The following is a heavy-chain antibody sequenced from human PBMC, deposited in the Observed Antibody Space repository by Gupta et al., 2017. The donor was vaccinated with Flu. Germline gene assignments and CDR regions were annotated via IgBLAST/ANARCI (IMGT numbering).Heavy chain of an antibody. CDR2: ISSSSSYI. Sequence: EVQLVESGGGQVTPGGSLSLSCAAAGFSFRSYSMNWVRRAPGEGLGCFSSISSSSSYIYYADTVKGRFTISRDNAKNSLYLQMTSLRAEGTAVYYCARAWDYGGNLVYFDYWGQGTLVTVSS. J-gene: IGHJ4*02. CDR1: GFSFRSYS. D-gene: IGHD4-23*01. CDR3: ARAWDYGGNLVYFDY. V-gene: IGHV3-21*01.